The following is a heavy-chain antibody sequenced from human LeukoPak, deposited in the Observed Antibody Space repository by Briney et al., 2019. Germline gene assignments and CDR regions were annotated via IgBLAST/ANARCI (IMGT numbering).Heavy chain of an antibody. D-gene: IGHD1-20*01. Sequence: PGGSLRLSCAASGFTFNTYGMHWVRQAPGKGLEWLAVISYDGSAKYYAGSVKGRFTISRDNSQNTVSLQMNSLRAEDTAVYYCAKEKVPYNWNPFDYWSQGTLVTVSS. V-gene: IGHV3-30*18. CDR3: AKEKVPYNWNPFDY. CDR1: GFTFNTYG. CDR2: ISYDGSAK. J-gene: IGHJ4*02.